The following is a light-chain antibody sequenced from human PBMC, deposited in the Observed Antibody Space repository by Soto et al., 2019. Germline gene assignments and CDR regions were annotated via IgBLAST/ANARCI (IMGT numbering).Light chain of an antibody. V-gene: IGKV3-20*01. CDR1: QSVSRNF. J-gene: IGKJ1*01. CDR3: QQYGDSPPAWT. Sequence: EIVLTQSPGTLSLSPGERATLSCRASQSVSRNFLAWFQQKPGQAPRLLIYGASTRATAIPDRFSGSGSGTDFTLTISRLEPEDFAVYYCQQYGDSPPAWTFGQGTKVEIK. CDR2: GAS.